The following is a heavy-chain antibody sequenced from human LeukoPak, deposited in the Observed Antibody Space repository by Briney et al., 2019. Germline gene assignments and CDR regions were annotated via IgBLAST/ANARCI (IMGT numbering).Heavy chain of an antibody. CDR3: ARSINMYSSGWYGQFDP. Sequence: GGSLRLSCVASGFPFSSYWMTWVRQAPGKGLEWVANIKQDGSKKSYADSVKGRFTISRDNAKNSLYLQMNSLRAEDTAVYYCARSINMYSSGWYGQFDPWGQGTLVTVSS. V-gene: IGHV3-7*01. D-gene: IGHD6-19*01. J-gene: IGHJ5*02. CDR2: IKQDGSKK. CDR1: GFPFSSYW.